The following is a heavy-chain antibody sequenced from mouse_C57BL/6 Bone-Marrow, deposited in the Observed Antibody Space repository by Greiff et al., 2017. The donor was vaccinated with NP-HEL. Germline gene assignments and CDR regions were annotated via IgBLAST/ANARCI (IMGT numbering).Heavy chain of an antibody. J-gene: IGHJ4*01. Sequence: VQLQQSVAELVRPGASVKLSCTASGFNIKNTYMHWVKQRPEQGLEWIGRIDPANGNTKYAPKFQGKATITADTSSNTAYLQLSSLTSEDTAIYYCAPLYYDYDVRYYAMDYWGQGTSVTVSS. CDR2: IDPANGNT. CDR3: APLYYDYDVRYYAMDY. D-gene: IGHD2-4*01. V-gene: IGHV14-3*01. CDR1: GFNIKNTY.